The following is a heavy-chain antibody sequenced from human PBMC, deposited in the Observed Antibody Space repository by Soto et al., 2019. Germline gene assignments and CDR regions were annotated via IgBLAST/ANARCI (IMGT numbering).Heavy chain of an antibody. V-gene: IGHV6-1*01. CDR1: GDSVSSNTAA. D-gene: IGHD6-13*01. J-gene: IGHJ4*02. Sequence: PSQTLSLTCAISGDSVSSNTAAWNWIRQSPSRGLEWLGRTYYRSKWYNDYAVSVKGRIIINPDTSKNQVSLQLNSVTPEDTAVYYCARQASVSSRYDGIDYWGQGTLVTVSS. CDR2: TYYRSKWYN. CDR3: ARQASVSSRYDGIDY.